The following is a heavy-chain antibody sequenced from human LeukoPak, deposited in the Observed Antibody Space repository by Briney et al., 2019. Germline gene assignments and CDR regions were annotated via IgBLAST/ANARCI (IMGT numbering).Heavy chain of an antibody. CDR2: IFYTGNT. CDR3: AREYYYYESTGYQYYFDS. V-gene: IGHV4-34*09. J-gene: IGHJ4*02. CDR1: GGSFSGYY. D-gene: IGHD3-22*01. Sequence: SETLSLTCAVYGGSFSGYYWSWIRQPPGKGLEWIGYIFYTGNTHYNPSLKSRVAVSIDTSKNQFSLKLTSVTAADTAVYYCAREYYYYESTGYQYYFDSWGQGTLVTVSS.